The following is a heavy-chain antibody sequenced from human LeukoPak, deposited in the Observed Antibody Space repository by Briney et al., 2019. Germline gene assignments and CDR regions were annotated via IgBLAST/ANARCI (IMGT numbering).Heavy chain of an antibody. CDR2: TSNDGSDK. CDR3: AKVAATLFGFFDY. Sequence: PGGSLRLSCAAPGFTFSSYGMHWVRQAPGKGLEWVAVTSNDGSDKFYADSVKGRFTISRDNSKNTLYLQMNSLRAEDAAVYYCAKVAATLFGFFDYWGQGTLVTVSS. D-gene: IGHD3-10*02. CDR1: GFTFSSYG. J-gene: IGHJ4*02. V-gene: IGHV3-30*18.